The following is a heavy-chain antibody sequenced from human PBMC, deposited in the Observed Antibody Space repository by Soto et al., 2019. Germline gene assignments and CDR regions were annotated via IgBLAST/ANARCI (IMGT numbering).Heavy chain of an antibody. Sequence: QVQLVESGGGVVQPGRSLRLSCAASGFTFSSYGMHWVRQAPGKGLEWVAVISYDGSNKYYADSVKGRFTISRDNSKNTLYLQMNSLRAEDTAVYYCAKDQGDSGSYYEYFDYWGQGTLVTVSS. V-gene: IGHV3-30*18. CDR2: ISYDGSNK. D-gene: IGHD1-26*01. CDR3: AKDQGDSGSYYEYFDY. CDR1: GFTFSSYG. J-gene: IGHJ4*02.